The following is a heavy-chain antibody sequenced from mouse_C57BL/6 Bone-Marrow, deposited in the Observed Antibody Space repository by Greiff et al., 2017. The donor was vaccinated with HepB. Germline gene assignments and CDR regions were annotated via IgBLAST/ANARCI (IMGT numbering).Heavy chain of an antibody. CDR2: INPSSGYT. V-gene: IGHV1-4*01. CDR1: GYTFTSYT. J-gene: IGHJ2*01. Sequence: QVQLKESGAELARPGASVKMSCKASGYTFTSYTMHWVKQRPGQGLEWIGYINPSSGYTKYNQKFKDKATLTADKSSSTAYMQLSSLTSEDSAVYYCARHGNNGGYFDYWGQGTTLTVSS. CDR3: ARHGNNGGYFDY. D-gene: IGHD2-1*01.